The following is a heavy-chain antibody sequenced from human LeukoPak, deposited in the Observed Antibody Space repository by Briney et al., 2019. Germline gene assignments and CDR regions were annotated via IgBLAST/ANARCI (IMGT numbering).Heavy chain of an antibody. Sequence: GASVKVSCKASGYTFTGYYMHWVRQAPGQGLEWMGWINPNSGGTDYAQKFQGRVTMTRDTSISTAYMELSRLRSDDTAVYYCARDQEGIVVVPAATHGRHWFDPWGQGTLVTVSS. V-gene: IGHV1-2*02. CDR2: INPNSGGT. CDR1: GYTFTGYY. CDR3: ARDQEGIVVVPAATHGRHWFDP. D-gene: IGHD2-2*01. J-gene: IGHJ5*02.